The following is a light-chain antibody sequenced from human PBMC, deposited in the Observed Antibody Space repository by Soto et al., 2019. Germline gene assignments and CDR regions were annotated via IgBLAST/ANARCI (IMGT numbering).Light chain of an antibody. CDR2: KAS. J-gene: IGKJ1*01. Sequence: DIQMTQSHSTLSASVGDRVTITCRASQSISSWLAWYQQKPGKAPKLLIYKASSLESGVPSRFSGSGSGTEFTLTISSLQPDDFATYYFQQYNSIRMTFGQGTKVEIK. V-gene: IGKV1-5*03. CDR3: QQYNSIRMT. CDR1: QSISSW.